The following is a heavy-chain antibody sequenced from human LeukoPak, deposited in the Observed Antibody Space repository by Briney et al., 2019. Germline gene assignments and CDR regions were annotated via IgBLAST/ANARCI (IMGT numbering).Heavy chain of an antibody. J-gene: IGHJ4*02. CDR1: GGSISSYY. Sequence: KTSETLSLTCTVSGGSISSYYWSWIRQPPGKGLEWIGYIYYSGSTNYNPSLKSRVTISVDTSKNQFSLKLSSVTAADTAVYYCARLGEGYYFDYWGQGTLVTVSS. CDR2: IYYSGST. V-gene: IGHV4-59*08. CDR3: ARLGEGYYFDY.